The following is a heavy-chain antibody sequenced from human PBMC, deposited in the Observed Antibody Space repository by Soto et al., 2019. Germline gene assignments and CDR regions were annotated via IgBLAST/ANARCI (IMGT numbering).Heavy chain of an antibody. CDR2: IYPGDSDT. V-gene: IGHV5-51*01. J-gene: IGHJ6*02. D-gene: IGHD3-3*01. CDR3: ERILFGVVTVDGMDV. Sequence: RGESLKISCNGSGYSFTSYWIGWVRQMPGKGLEWMGIIYPGDSDTRYSPSFQGQVTISADKSISTAYLQWSSLKASDTAMYYCERILFGVVTVDGMDVWGQGTKVTVYS. CDR1: GYSFTSYW.